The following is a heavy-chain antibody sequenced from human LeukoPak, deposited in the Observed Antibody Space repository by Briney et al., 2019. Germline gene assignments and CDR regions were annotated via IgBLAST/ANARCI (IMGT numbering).Heavy chain of an antibody. V-gene: IGHV3-48*01. CDR3: ARDVGPGLDY. Sequence: PGGSLRLSCAASGFTFSSYSMNWVRQAPGKGLEWVSYISSSSSTIYYADSVKGRFAISRDNAKNSLYLQMNSLRAEGTAVYYCARDVGPGLDYWGQGTLVTVSS. CDR1: GFTFSSYS. CDR2: ISSSSSTI. D-gene: IGHD3-16*01. J-gene: IGHJ4*02.